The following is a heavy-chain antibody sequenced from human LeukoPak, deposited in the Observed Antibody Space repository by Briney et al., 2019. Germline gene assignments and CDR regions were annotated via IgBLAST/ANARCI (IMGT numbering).Heavy chain of an antibody. CDR2: VNPNSGGT. J-gene: IGHJ4*02. CDR3: ASAPSLVEWLLPEFDY. D-gene: IGHD3-3*01. V-gene: IGHV1-2*02. CDR1: GYTFTGYY. Sequence: AASVKVSCKPSGYTFTGYYIHWVRQAPGQGLEWMGWVNPNSGGTNYAQKFQGRVPMTSDTSISTAYMELSRLRSDDTAVYYCASAPSLVEWLLPEFDYWGQGTLVTVSS.